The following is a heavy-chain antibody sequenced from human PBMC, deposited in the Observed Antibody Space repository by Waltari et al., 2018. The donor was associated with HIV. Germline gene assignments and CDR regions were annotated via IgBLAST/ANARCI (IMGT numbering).Heavy chain of an antibody. V-gene: IGHV5-51*01. J-gene: IGHJ3*02. Sequence: EEKLVQSGAEVKEPGESLKISCKSLGNNFAGYWVGWVRQMPGKGLGWRGVLYPVDSDAVYSPSFQGRVIMSTDSSISTVYLQWSSLRASDTAMYYCARRKGDYRTAFDIWGQGTMVTASS. CDR3: ARRKGDYRTAFDI. CDR2: LYPVDSDA. CDR1: GNNFAGYW. D-gene: IGHD4-17*01.